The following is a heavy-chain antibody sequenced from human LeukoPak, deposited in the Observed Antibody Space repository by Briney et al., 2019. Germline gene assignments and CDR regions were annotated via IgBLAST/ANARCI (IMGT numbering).Heavy chain of an antibody. CDR1: GFTFTSSA. CDR2: IVVGSGNT. V-gene: IGHV1-58*01. J-gene: IGHJ3*01. D-gene: IGHD4-23*01. Sequence: ASVKVSCTASGFTFTSSAVQWGRQARGQRLEWIGWIVVGSGNTNYAQKFQERVTITRDMSTSTVYMELSSLRSEDTAVYYCSAEGRPTVVTFRKGAVDLWGQGTMVTVSS. CDR3: SAEGRPTVVTFRKGAVDL.